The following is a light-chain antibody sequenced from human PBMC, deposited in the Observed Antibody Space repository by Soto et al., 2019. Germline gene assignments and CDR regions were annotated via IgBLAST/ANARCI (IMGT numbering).Light chain of an antibody. CDR1: SSDVGNYKY. V-gene: IGLV2-14*01. CDR2: EVS. Sequence: QSALTQPASVSGSPGQSITISCTGTSSDVGNYKYVSWYQQHPGKAPKLMIYEVSNRPSGVSNRFSGSKSGNTASLTISGLQAEDETDYYCQSYESSLSGWVFGGGTKLTVL. J-gene: IGLJ3*02. CDR3: QSYESSLSGWV.